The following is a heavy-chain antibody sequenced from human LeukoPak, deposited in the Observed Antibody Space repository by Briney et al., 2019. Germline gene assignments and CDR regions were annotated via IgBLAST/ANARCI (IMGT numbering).Heavy chain of an antibody. Sequence: SETLSLTCTVSGGSISSYYWSWIRQPPGQGLEWIGYIYYSGSTYYNPSLKSRVTISVDTPKNQFSLKLSSVTAADTAVYYCARDPGYCSSTSCYDNSGYDLWGQGTLVTVSS. CDR1: GGSISSYY. D-gene: IGHD2-2*01. CDR2: IYYSGST. J-gene: IGHJ4*02. CDR3: ARDPGYCSSTSCYDNSGYDL. V-gene: IGHV4-59*01.